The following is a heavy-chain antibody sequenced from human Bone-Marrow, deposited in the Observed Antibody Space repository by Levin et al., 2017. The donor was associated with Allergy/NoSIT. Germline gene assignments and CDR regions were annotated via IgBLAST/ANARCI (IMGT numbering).Heavy chain of an antibody. J-gene: IGHJ5*02. D-gene: IGHD5-18*01. V-gene: IGHV4-39*07. CDR1: GGSISSSSYY. CDR2: IYYSGST. Sequence: SETLSLTCTVSGGSISSSSYYWGWIRQPPGKGLEWIGSIYYSGSTYYNPSLKSRVTISVDTSKNQFSLKLSSVTAADTAVYYCASFKFGYSWNWFDPWGQGTLVTVSS. CDR3: ASFKFGYSWNWFDP.